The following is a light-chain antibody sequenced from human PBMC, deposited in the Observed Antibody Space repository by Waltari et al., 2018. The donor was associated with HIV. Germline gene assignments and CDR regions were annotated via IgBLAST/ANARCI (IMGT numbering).Light chain of an antibody. V-gene: IGLV1-47*01. CDR2: RNN. J-gene: IGLJ2*01. CDR3: AAWDDSLSSRV. CDR1: SSTIGLNY. Sequence: QSVLTQPPSASGTPGQRVPISCSGRSSTIGLNYVYWYQQLPGTAPKLLSQRNNQRPSGVPDRFSCSKSGTSASLAISGLRSEDEADYYCAAWDDSLSSRVFGGGTKLTVL.